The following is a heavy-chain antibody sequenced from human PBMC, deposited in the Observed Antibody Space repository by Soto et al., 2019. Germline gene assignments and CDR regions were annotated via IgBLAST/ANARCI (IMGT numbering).Heavy chain of an antibody. CDR2: IWYDGSNK. Sequence: QVQLVESGGGVVQPGRSLRLSCAASGFTFSSYGMHWVRQAPGKGLEWVAVIWYDGSNKYYADSVKGRFTISRDNSKNTLYLQMNSLRAEDTAVYDCARGRFGSPLDYWGQGTLVTVSS. D-gene: IGHD3-10*01. J-gene: IGHJ4*02. V-gene: IGHV3-33*01. CDR3: ARGRFGSPLDY. CDR1: GFTFSSYG.